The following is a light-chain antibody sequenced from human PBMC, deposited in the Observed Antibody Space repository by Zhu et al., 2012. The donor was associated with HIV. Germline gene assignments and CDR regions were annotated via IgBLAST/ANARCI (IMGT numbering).Light chain of an antibody. CDR3: QHYGAAPWT. Sequence: EIVLTQSPGTLSLSPGERATLSCRASQSINSRYLAWYQQKPGQAPRLLIYAASSRATGITDQFSGSGSGTDFTLTIRRLDPEDFAVYYCQHYGAAPWTFGQGTKVETK. CDR1: QSINSRY. V-gene: IGKV3-20*01. J-gene: IGKJ1*01. CDR2: AAS.